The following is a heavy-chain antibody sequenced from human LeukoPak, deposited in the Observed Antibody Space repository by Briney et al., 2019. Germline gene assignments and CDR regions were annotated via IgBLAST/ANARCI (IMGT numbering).Heavy chain of an antibody. CDR3: AKGGSAFDY. Sequence: PGGSLRLSCAASGFTFSSYGMHWVRQAPGKGLEWVAVIWYDGSNKYYADSVKGRFTISRDNSKNTLYLQMNCLRAEDTAVYYCAKGGSAFDYWGQGTLVTVSS. D-gene: IGHD3-16*01. CDR1: GFTFSSYG. CDR2: IWYDGSNK. J-gene: IGHJ4*02. V-gene: IGHV3-33*06.